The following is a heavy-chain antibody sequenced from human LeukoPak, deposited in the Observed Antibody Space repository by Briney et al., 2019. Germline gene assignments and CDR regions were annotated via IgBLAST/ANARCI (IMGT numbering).Heavy chain of an antibody. CDR1: GFMFNGYS. CDR3: ARWGLGPSFDY. Sequence: GGSLRLSCAASGFMFNGYSMTWVRQAPGKGLEWVSYISGGSDYIFYTDSVKGRFTISRDNAKKSLYLQLNSLRVEDTAVYYCARWGLGPSFDYWGQGTRVTVSS. J-gene: IGHJ4*02. CDR2: ISGGSDYI. D-gene: IGHD1-26*01. V-gene: IGHV3-21*01.